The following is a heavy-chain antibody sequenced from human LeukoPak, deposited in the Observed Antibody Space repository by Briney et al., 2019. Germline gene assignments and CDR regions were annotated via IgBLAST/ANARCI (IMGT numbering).Heavy chain of an antibody. D-gene: IGHD5-24*01. Sequence: SETLSLTCAVYGGSFSGYYWSWIRQPPGKGLEWIGEINHSGSTNYNPSLKSRVTISVDTSKNQFSLKLSSVTAADTAVYYCARVRDGYGDYWGQGTLVTVSS. CDR2: INHSGST. CDR3: ARVRDGYGDY. J-gene: IGHJ4*02. CDR1: GGSFSGYY. V-gene: IGHV4-34*01.